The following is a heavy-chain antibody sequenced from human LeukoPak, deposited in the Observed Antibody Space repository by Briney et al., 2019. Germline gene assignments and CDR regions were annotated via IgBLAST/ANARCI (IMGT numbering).Heavy chain of an antibody. Sequence: GGSQRLSCAASGFTLSSYWMSWVRQAPGKGLEWVTNIKQDGSEKYYVDSVKGRFTISRDDAKNSLYLQMNSLRAEDTAVYYCAREDITMVRGVIYYYYGMDVWGQGTTVTVSS. D-gene: IGHD3-10*01. CDR1: GFTLSSYW. V-gene: IGHV3-7*01. CDR3: AREDITMVRGVIYYYYGMDV. J-gene: IGHJ6*02. CDR2: IKQDGSEK.